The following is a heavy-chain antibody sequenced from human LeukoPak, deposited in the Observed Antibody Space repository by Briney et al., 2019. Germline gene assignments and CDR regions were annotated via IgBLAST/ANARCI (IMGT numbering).Heavy chain of an antibody. CDR2: ISYNGGSI. Sequence: GGSLRLSCAVSGFTFGNYAMHWVRQVPGKGLEWVSGISYNGGSIAYADSVKGRFTISRDNAKNSLSLQMNTLRAEDTALYYCARGSFGGGLSFDYWGQGTLVTVSS. D-gene: IGHD3-10*01. CDR1: GFTFGNYA. V-gene: IGHV3-9*01. J-gene: IGHJ4*02. CDR3: ARGSFGGGLSFDY.